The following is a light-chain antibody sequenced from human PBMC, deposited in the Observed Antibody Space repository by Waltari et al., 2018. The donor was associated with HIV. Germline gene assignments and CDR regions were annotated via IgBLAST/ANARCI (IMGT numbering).Light chain of an antibody. CDR2: SKN. J-gene: IGLJ2*01. CDR1: SSNTGSNT. V-gene: IGLV1-44*01. CDR3: AAWDDRLRRPV. Sequence: QSVLTQPPSASGTPGQRVTISCSGSSSNTGSNTVNWYQQLPGTAPKLLIYSKNQRPSGVPDRFSGSKSGTSASLAISGLQSEDEADYYCAAWDDRLRRPVFGGGTKLTVL.